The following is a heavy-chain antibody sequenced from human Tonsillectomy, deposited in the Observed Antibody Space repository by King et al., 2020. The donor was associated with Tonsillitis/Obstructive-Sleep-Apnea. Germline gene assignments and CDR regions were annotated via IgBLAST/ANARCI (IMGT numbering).Heavy chain of an antibody. CDR3: ARGDRGLRSGNYYYYMDV. Sequence: VQLVESGGGVVQPGRSLRLSCAASGFTFSSYGMHWVRQAPGKGLEWVAVIWYDGSNKYYADSVKGRFTISRDNSKNTLYLQMNSLRAEDTAVYYCARGDRGLRSGNYYYYMDVWGKGTTVTVSS. J-gene: IGHJ6*03. V-gene: IGHV3-33*01. CDR2: IWYDGSNK. CDR1: GFTFSSYG. D-gene: IGHD4-17*01.